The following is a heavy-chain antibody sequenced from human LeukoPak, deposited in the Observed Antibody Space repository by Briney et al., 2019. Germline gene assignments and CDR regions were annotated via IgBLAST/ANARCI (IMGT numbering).Heavy chain of an antibody. CDR3: ARDGWELPGAYDY. V-gene: IGHV3-21*01. CDR1: GFTFSSYS. J-gene: IGHJ4*02. CDR2: ISSSSSYI. Sequence: PGGSLRLSCAASGFTFSSYSMNRVRQAPGKGLEWVSSISSSSSYIYYADSVKGRFTISRDNAKNSLYLQMNSLRAEDTAVYYCARDGWELPGAYDYWGQGTLVTVSS. D-gene: IGHD1-26*01.